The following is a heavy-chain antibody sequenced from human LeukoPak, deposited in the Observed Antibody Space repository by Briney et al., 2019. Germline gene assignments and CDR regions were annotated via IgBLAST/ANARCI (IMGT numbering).Heavy chain of an antibody. CDR3: ARDPRTWGV. J-gene: IGHJ6*04. V-gene: IGHV4-59*01. CDR1: GGSISNYY. Sequence: TSETLSLTCTVSGGSISNYYWSWIRQPPGKGLEWIGYIYYSGSTNYNPSLKSRVTISVDTSKNQFSLKLNSVTAADTAVYYCARDPRTWGVWGKGTTVTVSS. D-gene: IGHD1-1*01. CDR2: IYYSGST.